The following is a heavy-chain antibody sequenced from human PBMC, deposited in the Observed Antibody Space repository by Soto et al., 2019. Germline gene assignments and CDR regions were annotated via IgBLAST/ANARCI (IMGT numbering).Heavy chain of an antibody. CDR1: GYSFTSYW. V-gene: IGHV5-10-1*01. Sequence: PGESLKISCKGSGYSFTSYWISWVRQMPGKGLEWMGRIDPSDSYTNYSPSFQGHVTISADKSISTAYLQWSSLKASDTAMYYCARLSGVLPGAGDYYYYGMDVWGQGTTVTVSS. J-gene: IGHJ6*02. D-gene: IGHD2-15*01. CDR3: ARLSGVLPGAGDYYYYGMDV. CDR2: IDPSDSYT.